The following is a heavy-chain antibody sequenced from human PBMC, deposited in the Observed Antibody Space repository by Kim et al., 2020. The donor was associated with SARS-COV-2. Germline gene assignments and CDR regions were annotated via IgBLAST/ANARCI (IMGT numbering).Heavy chain of an antibody. J-gene: IGHJ6*02. D-gene: IGHD2-2*01. CDR3: AKDPSQRQYYYYGMDV. Sequence: GGSLRLSCAASGFTFSSYGMHWVRQAPGKGLEWVAVISYDGSNKYYADSVKGRFTISRDNSKNTLYLQMNSLRAEDTAVYYCAKDPSQRQYYYYGMDVWGQGTTVTVSS. CDR1: GFTFSSYG. CDR2: ISYDGSNK. V-gene: IGHV3-30*18.